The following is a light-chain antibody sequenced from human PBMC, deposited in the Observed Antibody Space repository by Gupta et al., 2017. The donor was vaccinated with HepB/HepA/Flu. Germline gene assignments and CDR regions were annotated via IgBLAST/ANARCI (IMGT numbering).Light chain of an antibody. CDR1: QAVSYY. CDR3: PQDYKYPFI. CDR2: AAS. Sequence: DIRMTQFPSSLSASVGDRVTITCRASQAVSYYLAWFQHKPGKAPRSLIYAASTLQSGVPSMFIGSGSGTDFTLTISGLQPEDFATYYCPQDYKYPFIFGHGTKVDIK. V-gene: IGKV1-16*01. J-gene: IGKJ3*01.